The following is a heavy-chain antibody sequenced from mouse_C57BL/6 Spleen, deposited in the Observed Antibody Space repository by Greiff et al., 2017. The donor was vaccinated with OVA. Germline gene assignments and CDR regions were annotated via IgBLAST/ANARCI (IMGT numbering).Heavy chain of an antibody. CDR2: ISDGGSYT. CDR1: GFTFSSYA. D-gene: IGHD2-3*01. CDR3: ARDPLLSLFDY. Sequence: EVQLVESGGGLVKPGGSLKLSCAASGFTFSSYAMSWVRQTPEKRLEWVATISDGGSYTYYPDNVKGRFTISRDNAKNNLYLQMSHLKSEDTAMYYCARDPLLSLFDYWGQGTTLTVSS. V-gene: IGHV5-4*01. J-gene: IGHJ2*01.